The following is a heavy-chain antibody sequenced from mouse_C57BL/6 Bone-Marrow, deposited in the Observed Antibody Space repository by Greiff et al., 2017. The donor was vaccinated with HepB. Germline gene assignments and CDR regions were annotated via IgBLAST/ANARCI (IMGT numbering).Heavy chain of an antibody. D-gene: IGHD1-1*01. J-gene: IGHJ3*01. V-gene: IGHV5-4*01. Sequence: EVKLMESGGGLVKPGGSLKLSCAASGFTFSSYAMSWVRQTPEKRLEWVATISGGGSYTYYPDNVKGRVTISRDNAKNNLYLQMSHLTSEDTAMYYCARDRGYYGSSYWFAYWGQGTLVTVSA. CDR2: ISGGGSYT. CDR3: ARDRGYYGSSYWFAY. CDR1: GFTFSSYA.